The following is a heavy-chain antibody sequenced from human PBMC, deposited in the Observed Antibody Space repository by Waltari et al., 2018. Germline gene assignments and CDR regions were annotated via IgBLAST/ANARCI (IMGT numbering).Heavy chain of an antibody. V-gene: IGHV3-23*01. CDR2: VSGNRGRK. D-gene: IGHD6-6*01. Sequence: DVQLLESGGGLVQPGGSLRLSCSASGFAFSSYGMSWVRQAPGKGLGWVSGVSGNRGRKYYADSVKGRFTISRDNFKNTLYLQMNSLGAEDTAVYYCAELSSSAFHIWGQGTMVTVSS. J-gene: IGHJ3*02. CDR3: AELSSSAFHI. CDR1: GFAFSSYG.